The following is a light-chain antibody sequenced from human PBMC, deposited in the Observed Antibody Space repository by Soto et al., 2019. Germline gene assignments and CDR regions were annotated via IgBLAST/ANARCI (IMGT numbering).Light chain of an antibody. V-gene: IGKV1-5*01. Sequence: DIQMTQSPSTLSASVGDSISITCRASQSISSWLAWYQQKQGKAPKLLIYDASSLESGVPSRFSGSGSGTEFTLTISNLQPDDFATYYCQQYNNYPYVMFGQGTKVDIK. CDR3: QQYNNYPYVM. CDR2: DAS. CDR1: QSISSW. J-gene: IGKJ1*01.